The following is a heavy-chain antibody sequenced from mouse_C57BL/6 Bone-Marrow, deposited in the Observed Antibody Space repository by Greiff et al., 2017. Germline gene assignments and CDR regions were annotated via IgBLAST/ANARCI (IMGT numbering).Heavy chain of an antibody. CDR3: ARENYYGRKY. Sequence: EVQLQESGPGLVKPSQSLSLTCPVSGYSFTSCYNRNLIRQLPGNQLEWMVYKSYDGSTNYNPSLKNQTTFTRDTSNNQFYLKLNTVTTEDTAAYYCARENYYGRKYWGQGTSGTVSS. CDR2: KSYDGST. V-gene: IGHV3-6*01. CDR1: GYSFTSCYN. J-gene: IGHJ4*01.